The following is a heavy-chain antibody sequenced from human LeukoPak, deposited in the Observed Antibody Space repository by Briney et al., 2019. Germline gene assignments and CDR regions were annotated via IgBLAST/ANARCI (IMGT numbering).Heavy chain of an antibody. CDR1: GYTFTSYD. J-gene: IGHJ6*02. CDR3: AATLTVTTGSTYYGLDV. Sequence: RASVKVSCKASGYTFTSYDINWVRQATGQGLEWMGWMNPNSGNTGYAQKFQGRVTMTRNTSISTAYMELSSLRSEDTAVYYCAATLTVTTGSTYYGLDVWGQGTTVTVSS. D-gene: IGHD4-17*01. V-gene: IGHV1-8*01. CDR2: MNPNSGNT.